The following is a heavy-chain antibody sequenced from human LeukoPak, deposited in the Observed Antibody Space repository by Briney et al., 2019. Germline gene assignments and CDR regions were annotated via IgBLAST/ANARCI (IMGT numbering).Heavy chain of an antibody. CDR1: GFTFSSYW. Sequence: GGSLRLSCAASGFTFSSYWMHWVRQAPGKGLLWVSRINSDRTTTYYADSVKGRFTISRDNAKNTLYLQMNSLRAADTAVYYCARGNYYGMDVWGQGTTVTVSS. J-gene: IGHJ6*02. V-gene: IGHV3-74*01. CDR3: ARGNYYGMDV. CDR2: INSDRTTT.